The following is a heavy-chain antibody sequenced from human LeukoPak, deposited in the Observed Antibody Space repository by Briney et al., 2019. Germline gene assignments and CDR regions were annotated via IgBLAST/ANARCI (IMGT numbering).Heavy chain of an antibody. CDR1: GFTFDDYA. J-gene: IGHJ6*02. CDR2: ISWNSKNI. CDR3: AKGNRDSSGFYYYYGMDV. V-gene: IGHV3-9*01. D-gene: IGHD3-22*01. Sequence: PGGSLRLSCAASGFTFDDYAMFWVRQAPGKGLEWVSGISWNSKNIGYAASVKGRFTISRDNAKNSLYLQMNSLRAEDTAFYYCAKGNRDSSGFYYYYGMDVWGQVTTVTVSS.